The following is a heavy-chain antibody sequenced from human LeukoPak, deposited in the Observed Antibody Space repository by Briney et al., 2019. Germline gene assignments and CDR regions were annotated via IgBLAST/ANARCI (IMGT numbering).Heavy chain of an antibody. D-gene: IGHD3-10*01. CDR3: ARPLESIFGSGSYDN. Sequence: KPSETLSLTSSVSGGSISSSNYYWGWIRQPPGKGLEWIGSIYYNGSTYYNPSLKSRITISVDTSKNHFSLNLRSVTAADTAVYYCARPLESIFGSGSYDNWGQGTLVTVSS. CDR2: IYYNGST. CDR1: GGSISSSNYY. J-gene: IGHJ4*02. V-gene: IGHV4-39*02.